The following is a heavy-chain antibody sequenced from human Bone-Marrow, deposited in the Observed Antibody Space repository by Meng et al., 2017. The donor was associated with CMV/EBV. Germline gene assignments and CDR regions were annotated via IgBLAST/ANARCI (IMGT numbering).Heavy chain of an antibody. CDR2: ISSSSSYI. CDR3: ARADRVYG. CDR1: GFTFSSYS. Sequence: GVLKISCAASGFTFSSYSMNWVRQAPGKGLEWVSSISSSSSYIYYADSVKGRFTISRDNAKNSLYLQMNSLRAEDTAVYYCARADRVYGWGQGTLVTVSS. V-gene: IGHV3-21*01. D-gene: IGHD5/OR15-5a*01. J-gene: IGHJ4*02.